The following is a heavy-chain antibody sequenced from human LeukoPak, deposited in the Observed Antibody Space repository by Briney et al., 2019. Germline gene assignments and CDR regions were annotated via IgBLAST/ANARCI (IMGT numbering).Heavy chain of an antibody. V-gene: IGHV4-38-2*02. D-gene: IGHD2-8*02. J-gene: IGHJ6*03. CDR3: ARFAGGASGYFHYMDV. Sequence: PSETLSLTCTVSGYSISSGYYWGWIRQSPGKGLEWIGSFYHSGSTYYTASLKSRVTISVDTSKNHFSLKVNFVTAADTAVYYCARFAGGASGYFHYMDVWGKETMVTVSS. CDR1: GYSISSGYY. CDR2: FYHSGST.